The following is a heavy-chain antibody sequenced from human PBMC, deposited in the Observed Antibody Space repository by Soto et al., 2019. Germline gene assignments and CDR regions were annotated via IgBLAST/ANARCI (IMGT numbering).Heavy chain of an antibody. D-gene: IGHD3-22*01. J-gene: IGHJ3*02. CDR3: ARGRNYDSSGYYPGVAFDI. V-gene: IGHV4-30-2*01. Sequence: QLQLQESGSGLVKPSQTLSLTCAVSGGSISSGGYSWSWIRQPPGKGLEWIGYIYHSGSTYYNPSLKRRVTISVDRSKNQFSLKLSSVTAADTAVYYCARGRNYDSSGYYPGVAFDIWGQGTMVTVSS. CDR1: GGSISSGGYS. CDR2: IYHSGST.